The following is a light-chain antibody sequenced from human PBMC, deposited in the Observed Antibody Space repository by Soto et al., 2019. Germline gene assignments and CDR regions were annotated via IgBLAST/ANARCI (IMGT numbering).Light chain of an antibody. CDR1: QNIDSE. Sequence: DIPMTQFPSTLSASVGERVTITCRASQNIDSELAWYQQQPGKAPKFLIYKVSTLESGVPSRFSGSGSGTEFTLTISTLQPDDFGTYYCQQHKSYPRTFGQGTKVEIK. J-gene: IGKJ1*01. CDR3: QQHKSYPRT. V-gene: IGKV1-5*03. CDR2: KVS.